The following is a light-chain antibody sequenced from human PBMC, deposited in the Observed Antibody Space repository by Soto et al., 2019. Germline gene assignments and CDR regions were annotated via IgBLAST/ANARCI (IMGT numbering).Light chain of an antibody. CDR1: LTISSW. V-gene: IGKV1-5*03. CDR2: KTS. Sequence: DIQMTQSPSTLSGSVGERVTITWRASLTISSWLAWYQQKPGKAPKLLIYKTSTLKRGVPSRFSGSGSGTEFTLTNSSLKPDDFATYCSQHYNSYSEAFGPGTKVDIK. CDR3: QHYNSYSEA. J-gene: IGKJ1*01.